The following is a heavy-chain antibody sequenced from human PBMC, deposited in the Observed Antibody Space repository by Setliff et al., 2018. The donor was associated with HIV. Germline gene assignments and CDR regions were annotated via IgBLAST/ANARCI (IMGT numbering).Heavy chain of an antibody. CDR1: GASFSNYA. Sequence: GASVKVSCKASGASFSNYAISWVRQAPGQGLEWMGGIIPIFGTTNYAQKFQGRVTITADESTSTAYMELGSLRSEDTAVYYCARVGKYYYDATGPDFDHWGQGTLVTVSS. V-gene: IGHV1-69*13. D-gene: IGHD3-22*01. J-gene: IGHJ4*02. CDR2: IIPIFGTT. CDR3: ARVGKYYYDATGPDFDH.